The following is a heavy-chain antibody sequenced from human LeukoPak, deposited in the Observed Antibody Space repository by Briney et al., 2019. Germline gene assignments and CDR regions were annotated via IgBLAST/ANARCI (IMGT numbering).Heavy chain of an antibody. J-gene: IGHJ4*02. V-gene: IGHV4-34*01. Sequence: SETLSLTCTVSGGSISSYYWSWIRQPPGKGLEWIGEINHSGSTNYNPSLKSRVTISVDTSKNQFSLKLSSVTAADTAVYYCARGPRTTVVTRPLDYWGQGTLVTVSS. CDR2: INHSGST. D-gene: IGHD4-17*01. CDR1: GGSISSYY. CDR3: ARGPRTTVVTRPLDY.